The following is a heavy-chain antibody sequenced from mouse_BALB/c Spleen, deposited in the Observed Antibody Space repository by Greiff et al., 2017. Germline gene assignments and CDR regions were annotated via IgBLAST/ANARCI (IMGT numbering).Heavy chain of an antibody. Sequence: DAGGGLVQPKGSLKLSCAASGFTFNTNAMNWVRQAPGKGLEWVARIRSKSNNYATYYADSVKDRFTISRDDSQSMLYLQMNNLKTEDTAMYYCVSVAYWGQGTLVTVSA. CDR2: IRSKSNNYAT. CDR1: GFTFNTNA. CDR3: VSVAY. V-gene: IGHV10S3*01. J-gene: IGHJ3*01.